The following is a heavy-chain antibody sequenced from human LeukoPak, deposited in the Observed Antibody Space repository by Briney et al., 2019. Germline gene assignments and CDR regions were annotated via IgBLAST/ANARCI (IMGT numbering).Heavy chain of an antibody. Sequence: PGGSLRLSCAASGFTFSSYAMSWVRQAPGKGLEWVSTIYSGESAYYADSVKGRFTISRDNSKNALVLQMNSLTAADTAVYYCARDGGSGYCSSSNCYEGFDYWGQGTLVTVSS. CDR3: ARDGGSGYCSSSNCYEGFDY. J-gene: IGHJ4*02. CDR1: GFTFSSYA. V-gene: IGHV3-66*01. D-gene: IGHD2-2*01. CDR2: IYSGESA.